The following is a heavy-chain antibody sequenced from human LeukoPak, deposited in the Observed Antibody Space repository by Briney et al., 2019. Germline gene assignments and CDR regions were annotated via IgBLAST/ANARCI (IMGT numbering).Heavy chain of an antibody. D-gene: IGHD2-2*01. V-gene: IGHV1-69*02. CDR3: SGWCSSTSCYDRDYYYYGMDV. CDR2: IIPILGIA. J-gene: IGHJ6*02. CDR1: GGTFSSYT. Sequence: ASVKVSCKASGGTFSSYTISWVRQAPGQGLEWMGRIIPILGIANYAQKFQGRVTITADKSTSTAYMELSSLRSEDTAAYYCSGWCSSTSCYDRDYYYYGMDVWGQGTTVTVSS.